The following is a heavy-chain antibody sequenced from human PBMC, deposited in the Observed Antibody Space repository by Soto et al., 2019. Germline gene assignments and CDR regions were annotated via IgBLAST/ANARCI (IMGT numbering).Heavy chain of an antibody. Sequence: SETLSLTCTVSGGSISSGDYYWSWIRQPPGKGLEWIGYIYYSGSTYYNPSLKSRVTISVDTSKNQFSLKLSSVTAADTAVYYCARADYYYYGMDVCGQGTTVTVSS. CDR2: IYYSGST. CDR1: GGSISSGDYY. J-gene: IGHJ6*02. V-gene: IGHV4-30-4*01. CDR3: ARADYYYYGMDV.